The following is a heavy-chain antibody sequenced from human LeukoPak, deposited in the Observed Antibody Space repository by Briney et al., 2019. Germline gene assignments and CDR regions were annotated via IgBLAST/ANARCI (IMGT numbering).Heavy chain of an antibody. D-gene: IGHD3-10*01. V-gene: IGHV4-30-2*01. CDR2: INHSGST. Sequence: SQTLSLTCTVSGGSISSGGYYWSWIRQPPGKGLEWIGEINHSGSTNYNPSLKSRVTISVDTSKNQFSLKLSSVTAADTAVYYCARGLPHLFHRGPGHRFDPWGQGTLVTVSS. J-gene: IGHJ5*02. CDR3: ARGLPHLFHRGPGHRFDP. CDR1: GGSISSGGYY.